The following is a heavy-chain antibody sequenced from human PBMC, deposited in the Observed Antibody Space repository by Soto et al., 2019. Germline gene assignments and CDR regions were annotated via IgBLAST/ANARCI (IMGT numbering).Heavy chain of an antibody. Sequence: QVQLVQSGAEVKKTGASVKVSCKASGYTFNDYYMHWVRQAPGQGLEWMGWINPNSGGINYARKFQGRVTMTRVTSITTAYMELSSLRSDDTALYYCAKDPNFVVVPAATGGMDVWGQGTTVTVSS. CDR2: INPNSGGI. D-gene: IGHD2-2*01. CDR1: GYTFNDYY. V-gene: IGHV1-2*02. CDR3: AKDPNFVVVPAATGGMDV. J-gene: IGHJ6*02.